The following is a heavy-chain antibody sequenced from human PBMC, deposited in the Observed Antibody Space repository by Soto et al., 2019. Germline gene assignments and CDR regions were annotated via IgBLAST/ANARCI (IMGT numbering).Heavy chain of an antibody. V-gene: IGHV4-39*01. CDR1: VGSISSSSYY. J-gene: IGHJ6*02. CDR2: IYYSGST. Sequence: PSETLSLTCTVSVGSISSSSYYWGLIRQPPGKGLEWIGSIYYSGSTYYNPSLKSRVTISVDTSKNQFSLKLSSVTAADTAVYYCARRPPTSGWSYYDYYGMEVWCQGTTVTV. D-gene: IGHD6-19*01. CDR3: ARRPPTSGWSYYDYYGMEV.